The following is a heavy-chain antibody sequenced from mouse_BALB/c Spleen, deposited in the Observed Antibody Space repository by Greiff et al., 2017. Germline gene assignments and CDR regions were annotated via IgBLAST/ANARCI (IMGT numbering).Heavy chain of an antibody. D-gene: IGHD1-2*01. CDR2: ISYDGSN. Sequence: EVQLKESGPGLVKPSQSLSLTCSVTGYSITSGYYWNWIRQFPGNKLEWMGYISYDGSNNYNPSLKNRISITRDTSKNQFFLKLNSVTTEDTATYYCAREETTATLFAYRGQGTLVTVSA. CDR1: GYSITSGYY. J-gene: IGHJ3*01. CDR3: AREETTATLFAY. V-gene: IGHV3-6*02.